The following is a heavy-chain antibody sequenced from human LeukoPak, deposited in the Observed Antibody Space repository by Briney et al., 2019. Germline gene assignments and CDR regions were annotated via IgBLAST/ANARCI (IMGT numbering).Heavy chain of an antibody. CDR2: ITGSGGTT. D-gene: IGHD3-22*01. Sequence: GGSLRLSCAASGFTFSSYGMSWVRQAPGKGPEWVSAITGSGGTTYHADSVKGRSTISRDNSKNTLYLQVNSLRAEDTAVYYCATMNGYFQYWGQGTLVTVSS. J-gene: IGHJ1*01. V-gene: IGHV3-23*01. CDR3: ATMNGYFQY. CDR1: GFTFSSYG.